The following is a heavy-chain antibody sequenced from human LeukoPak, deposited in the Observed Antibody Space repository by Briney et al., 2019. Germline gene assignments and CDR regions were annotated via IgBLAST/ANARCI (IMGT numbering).Heavy chain of an antibody. CDR3: ATLTAILTY. Sequence: EASVKVSCKASGYTFTSYYMHWVRQAPGQGLEWMGIINPSGGSTSYAQKFQGRVTMTRNTSISTAYMELSSLRSEDTAVYYCATLTAILTYGGREPRVPVSS. D-gene: IGHD2-21*02. CDR1: GYTFTSYY. CDR2: INPSGGST. J-gene: IGHJ4*02. V-gene: IGHV1-46*01.